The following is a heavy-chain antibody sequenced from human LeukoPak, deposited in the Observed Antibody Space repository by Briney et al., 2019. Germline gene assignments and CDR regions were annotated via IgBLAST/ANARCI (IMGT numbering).Heavy chain of an antibody. V-gene: IGHV3-48*03. CDR3: ARVLRYCSGGNCYSGGLGYMDV. J-gene: IGHJ6*03. D-gene: IGHD2-15*01. CDR2: ISSSPTII. CDR1: GFTFSPYE. Sequence: GGSLRLSCAASGFTFSPYEMSWVRQAPGKGLEWVSYISSSPTIIYYAVSVKGRFTISRDNADNSLSLQMNSLRAEDTAVYYCARVLRYCSGGNCYSGGLGYMDVWGKGTTVTISS.